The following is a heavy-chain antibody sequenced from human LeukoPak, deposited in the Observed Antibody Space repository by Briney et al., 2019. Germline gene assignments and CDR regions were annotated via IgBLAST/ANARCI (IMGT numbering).Heavy chain of an antibody. V-gene: IGHV3-23*01. CDR2: ISGSGGST. CDR3: AKGNSGPSTGFDY. Sequence: PGGSLRLSCAASGFTFSSYAMSWVRQAPGKGLEWVSAISGSGGSTNYADSVKGRLTISRDNSKNTLYLQMNSLRAEDTAVYYCAKGNSGPSTGFDYWGQGTLVTVSS. J-gene: IGHJ4*02. CDR1: GFTFSSYA. D-gene: IGHD5-12*01.